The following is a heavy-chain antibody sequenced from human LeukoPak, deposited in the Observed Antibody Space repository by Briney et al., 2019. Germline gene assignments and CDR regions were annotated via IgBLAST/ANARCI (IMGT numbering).Heavy chain of an antibody. V-gene: IGHV4-30-2*01. CDR2: IYHSGST. CDR3: ASARIIAYCGGDCYYFDY. J-gene: IGHJ4*02. D-gene: IGHD2-21*02. Sequence: SETLSLTCTVSGGSISSGGYYWSWIRQPPGKGLEWIGYIYHSGSTYYNPSLKSRVTISVDRSKNQFSLKLSSVTAADTAVYYCASARIIAYCGGDCYYFDYWGQGTLVTVSS. CDR1: GGSISSGGYY.